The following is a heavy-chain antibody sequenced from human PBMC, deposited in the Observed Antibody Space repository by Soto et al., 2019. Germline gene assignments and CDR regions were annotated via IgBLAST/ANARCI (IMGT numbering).Heavy chain of an antibody. Sequence: PLETMSVTCNFSGYSISSICGYWRWKNQHPGKGLEWIGYIYYSGSTNYNASLKSRVTISVDTSKNQFSLKLSSVTAADTAVYYCANFPNGSGSYCAAYWGQGTLVTVSS. CDR3: ANFPNGSGSYCAAY. CDR2: IYYSGST. V-gene: IGHV4-61*01. J-gene: IGHJ4*02. CDR1: GYSISSICGY. D-gene: IGHD3-10*01.